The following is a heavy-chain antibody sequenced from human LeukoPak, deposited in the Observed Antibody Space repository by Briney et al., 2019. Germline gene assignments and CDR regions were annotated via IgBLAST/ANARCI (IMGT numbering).Heavy chain of an antibody. D-gene: IGHD3-22*01. J-gene: IGHJ4*02. Sequence: PSQTLSLTCTVSGGSISSGGYYWSWIRQHPGKGLEWIGCIYYSGSTYYNPSLKSRVTISVDTSKNQFSLKLSSVTAADTAVYYCAREKNPFEDSSGYIDYWGQGTLVTVSS. V-gene: IGHV4-31*03. CDR1: GGSISSGGYY. CDR3: AREKNPFEDSSGYIDY. CDR2: IYYSGST.